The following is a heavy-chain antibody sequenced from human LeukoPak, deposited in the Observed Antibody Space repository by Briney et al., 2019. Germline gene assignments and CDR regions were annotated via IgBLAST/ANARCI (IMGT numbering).Heavy chain of an antibody. CDR3: AREARYSGSHNWFDP. J-gene: IGHJ5*02. D-gene: IGHD1-26*01. CDR2: IYSGGST. V-gene: IGHV3-66*01. Sequence: GGSLRLSCAASGFTFSSYAMSWVRQAPGKGLEWVSVIYSGGSTYYADSVKGRFTISRDNSKNTLYLQMNSLRAEDTAVYYCAREARYSGSHNWFDPWSQGTLVTVSS. CDR1: GFTFSSYA.